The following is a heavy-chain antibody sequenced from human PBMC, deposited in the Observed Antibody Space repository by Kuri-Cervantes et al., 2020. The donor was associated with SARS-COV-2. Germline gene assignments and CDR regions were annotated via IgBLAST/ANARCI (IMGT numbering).Heavy chain of an antibody. J-gene: IGHJ4*02. Sequence: ASVKVSCKASGYTFTSYYMHWVRQAPGQGIEWMGIISPSGGSTSYAQKFQGRVTMTRDTSTSTVYMELSSLRSEDTAVYYCARGPGITMVRGVNVDLDYWGQGTLVTVSS. V-gene: IGHV1-46*01. D-gene: IGHD3-10*01. CDR1: GYTFTSYY. CDR2: ISPSGGST. CDR3: ARGPGITMVRGVNVDLDY.